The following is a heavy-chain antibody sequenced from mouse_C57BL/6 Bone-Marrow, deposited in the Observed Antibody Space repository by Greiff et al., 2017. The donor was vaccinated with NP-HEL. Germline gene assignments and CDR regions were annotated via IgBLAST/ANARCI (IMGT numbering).Heavy chain of an antibody. J-gene: IGHJ4*01. CDR1: GYTFTSYW. CDR3: AIGRVIIKDYAMDY. D-gene: IGHD1-1*01. V-gene: IGHV1-74*01. Sequence: VQLQQPGAELVRPGTSVKLSCKASGYTFTSYWMHWVKQRPGQGLEWIGRIHPSDSDTNYNQKFKGKATLTVDKSSSTAYMQLSSLTSEDSAVYYCAIGRVIIKDYAMDYWGQGTSVTVSS. CDR2: IHPSDSDT.